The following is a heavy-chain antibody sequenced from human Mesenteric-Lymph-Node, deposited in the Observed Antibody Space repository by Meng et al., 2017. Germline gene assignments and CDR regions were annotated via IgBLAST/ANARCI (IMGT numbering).Heavy chain of an antibody. D-gene: IGHD6-19*01. CDR3: ARCIAVAGNWFDP. Sequence: QVHLVQSGAAVKKPGASVKVSCKASGDTFTTYARHWVRQAPGQRLEWMGWINAGNGNTRYSQKFQGRVSITRGTSASTAYMELSSLRSEDTAVYYCARCIAVAGNWFDPRGQGTLVTVSS. V-gene: IGHV1-3*01. CDR2: INAGNGNT. J-gene: IGHJ5*02. CDR1: GDTFTTYA.